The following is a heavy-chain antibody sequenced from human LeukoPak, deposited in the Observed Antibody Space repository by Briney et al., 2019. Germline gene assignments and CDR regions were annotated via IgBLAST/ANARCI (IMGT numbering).Heavy chain of an antibody. CDR2: IKQDGSEK. V-gene: IGHV3-7*03. J-gene: IGHJ4*02. CDR3: ARAMDY. CDR1: GFTFSSYW. Sequence: GGSLRLSCAASGFTFSSYWVNWVRQAPGKGLEWVANIKQDGSEKYYVDSVKGRFTISRDNAKNSMYLQMNSLRAEDTAVYYCARAMDYWGQGTLVTVSS.